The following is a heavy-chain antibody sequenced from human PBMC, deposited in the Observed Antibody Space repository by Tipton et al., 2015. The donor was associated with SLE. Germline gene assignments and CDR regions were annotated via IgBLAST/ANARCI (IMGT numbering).Heavy chain of an antibody. D-gene: IGHD7-27*01. Sequence: TLSLTCTVSGGSISSSSYHWSWIRQPPGKGLEWIGEINHSGSTNYNPSLKSRVTISVDTSKNQFSRKLSSVTAADTAVYYCASERTGGYFDYWGQGTLVTVSS. CDR2: INHSGST. J-gene: IGHJ4*02. V-gene: IGHV4-39*07. CDR1: GGSISSSSYH. CDR3: ASERTGGYFDY.